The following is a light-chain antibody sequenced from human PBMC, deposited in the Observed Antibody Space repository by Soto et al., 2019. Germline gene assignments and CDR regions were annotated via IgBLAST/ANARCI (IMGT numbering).Light chain of an antibody. Sequence: QPVLTQPASVSGSPGQSITISCNGTSSDVGGYNYVSWYQQHPGKAPKLMIYDVSNRPSGVSNRFSGSKSGNTASLTISGLQAEDEADYYCSSYTSSSTYVVFGGGTKLTVL. V-gene: IGLV2-14*01. CDR2: DVS. CDR1: SSDVGGYNY. CDR3: SSYTSSSTYVV. J-gene: IGLJ2*01.